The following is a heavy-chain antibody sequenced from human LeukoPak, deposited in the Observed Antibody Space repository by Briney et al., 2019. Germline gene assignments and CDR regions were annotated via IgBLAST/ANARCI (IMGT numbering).Heavy chain of an antibody. Sequence: SVKVSCKASGYTFTGYYMHWVRQAPGQGLEGMGWINPNSGGTNYAQKFQGRVTMTRDTSISTAYMELSRLRSDDTAVYYCARFAYDISPAFDYWGQGTLVTVSS. D-gene: IGHD3-9*01. V-gene: IGHV1-2*02. CDR2: INPNSGGT. CDR1: GYTFTGYY. J-gene: IGHJ4*02. CDR3: ARFAYDISPAFDY.